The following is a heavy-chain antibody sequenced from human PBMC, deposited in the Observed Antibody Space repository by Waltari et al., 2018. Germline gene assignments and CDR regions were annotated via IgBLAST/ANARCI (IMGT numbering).Heavy chain of an antibody. CDR1: GFTFSDFE. J-gene: IGHJ6*02. CDR3: ARDSSTSSTQWRGFRRRLVYIYNGMDV. CDR2: IDRSGNTV. Sequence: EAQLVESGGGLVQPGGSLRLACAASGFTFSDFELIWFRQAPGKGLEWIAYIDRSGNTVYYADSVRGRFSISRENAQNSVYLQMSGLRAEDSALYFCARDSSTSSTQWRGFRRRLVYIYNGMDVWGQGTTVTVSS. D-gene: IGHD6-19*01. V-gene: IGHV3-48*03.